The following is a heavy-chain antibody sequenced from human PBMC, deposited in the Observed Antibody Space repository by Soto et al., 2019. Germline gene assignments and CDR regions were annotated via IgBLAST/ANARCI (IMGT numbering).Heavy chain of an antibody. J-gene: IGHJ4*02. CDR1: GGSFTSNNW. CDR3: ASRDPGTSVDY. V-gene: IGHV4-4*02. CDR2: IYRTGST. Sequence: SQTLSFTCAVSGGSFTSNNWWTWVRQPPGQGLEWIGEIYRTGSTNYNPSLKSRVTISLDKSENQFSLKVTSLTAADTAVYYCASRDPGTSVDYWGQGTLVTVSS. D-gene: IGHD1-7*01.